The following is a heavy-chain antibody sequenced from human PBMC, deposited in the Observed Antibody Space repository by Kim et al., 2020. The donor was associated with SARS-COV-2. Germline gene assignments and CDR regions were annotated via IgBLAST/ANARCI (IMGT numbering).Heavy chain of an antibody. CDR1: GGTFRSYA. D-gene: IGHD2-15*01. J-gene: IGHJ6*02. Sequence: SVKVSCKASGGTFRSYALSWVRQAPGQGLEWMGGIMPIFGSPDYAQKSRGRVTITADESTSTAYMDLSSLRSEDTALYYCATKSHCSGSNCSPGGKYYYGLDVWGQGTTVTVAS. CDR3: ATKSHCSGSNCSPGGKYYYGLDV. V-gene: IGHV1-69*13. CDR2: IMPIFGSP.